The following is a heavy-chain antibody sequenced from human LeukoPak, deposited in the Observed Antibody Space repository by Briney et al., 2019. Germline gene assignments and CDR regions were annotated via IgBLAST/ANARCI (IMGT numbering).Heavy chain of an antibody. CDR3: AREKYSSSWYYFDY. D-gene: IGHD6-13*01. CDR1: GFTVSNNY. Sequence: GGSLRLSCAASGFTVSNNYMNWVRQAPGKGLEWVSVIYSGGNTYYADSVKGRFTISRDNSKNTLHLQMNSLRAEDTAVYYCAREKYSSSWYYFDYWGQGTLVTVSS. J-gene: IGHJ4*02. CDR2: IYSGGNT. V-gene: IGHV3-66*01.